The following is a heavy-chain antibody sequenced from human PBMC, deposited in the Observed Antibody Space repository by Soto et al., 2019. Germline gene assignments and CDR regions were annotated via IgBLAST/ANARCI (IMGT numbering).Heavy chain of an antibody. CDR2: ISSSGNII. D-gene: IGHD3-22*01. J-gene: IGHJ4*02. CDR1: GFTFSDYY. Sequence: QVQLVESGGGLVKTGGSLRIVCEASGFTFSDYYMSWVRQAPGKGLEWVSYISSSGNIIYYADSVKGRFTISWDNAKNSVYLQMNSLRAEDTALYFCAKMSSENYYDPVFSWGQGTLVTVSS. V-gene: IGHV3-11*01. CDR3: AKMSSENYYDPVFS.